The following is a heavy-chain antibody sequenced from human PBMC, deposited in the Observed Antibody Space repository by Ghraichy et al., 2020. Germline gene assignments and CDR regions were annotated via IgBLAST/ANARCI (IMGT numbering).Heavy chain of an antibody. D-gene: IGHD3-10*01. J-gene: IGHJ4*02. CDR3: AKDDYGSGSYCTVSFGY. V-gene: IGHV3-23*01. Sequence: GGSLRLSCAASGFTFSNYAMSWVRQAPGKGLEWVSSITDGGGGTDYADSVKGRFTISRDNSKKTLYLQMNSLRAEDTAVYYCAKDDYGSGSYCTVSFGYWGQGTLVTVSS. CDR1: GFTFSNYA. CDR2: ITDGGGGT.